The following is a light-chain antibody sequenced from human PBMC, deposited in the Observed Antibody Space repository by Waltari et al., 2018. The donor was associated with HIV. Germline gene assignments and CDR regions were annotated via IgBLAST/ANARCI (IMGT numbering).Light chain of an antibody. Sequence: NFMLAQPHSVSGSPGKTVTMSCTHSSGSIASNFVQWYRQRPDSSPTIVISEDNQRPSGVPDRFSGSIDSSSNSASLTISGLKTEDEADYYCQSYDSSNQWVFGGGTKLTVL. J-gene: IGLJ3*02. CDR2: EDN. CDR1: SGSIASNF. CDR3: QSYDSSNQWV. V-gene: IGLV6-57*01.